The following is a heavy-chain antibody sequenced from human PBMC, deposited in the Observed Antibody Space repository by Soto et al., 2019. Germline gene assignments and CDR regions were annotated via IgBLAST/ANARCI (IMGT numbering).Heavy chain of an antibody. V-gene: IGHV4-38-2*01. CDR2: IHHSGST. CDR1: GYSITSVHY. CDR3: ARRIAMTTMNTGMDV. J-gene: IGHJ6*02. Sequence: SETLSLTCDVSGYSITSVHYWGWIRQPPGKGLEWIGIIHHSGSTYYSPSLKSRVTISIDTSRNRFSLKVTSVTAADTAVYYCARRIAMTTMNTGMDVWGQGTTVTVSS. D-gene: IGHD6-13*01.